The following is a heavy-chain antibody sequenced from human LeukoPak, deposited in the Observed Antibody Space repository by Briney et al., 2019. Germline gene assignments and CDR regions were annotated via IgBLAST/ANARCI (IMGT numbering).Heavy chain of an antibody. D-gene: IGHD6-19*01. CDR2: IIPIFGTA. V-gene: IGHV1-69*06. Sequence: GASVKVSCKASGGTFSSYAISWVRQAPGQGLEWMGGIIPIFGTANYAQKFQGRVTITADKSTTTAYMELSSLRSEDTAVYYCARDNSGWSVDYWGQGTLVTVTS. J-gene: IGHJ4*02. CDR3: ARDNSGWSVDY. CDR1: GGTFSSYA.